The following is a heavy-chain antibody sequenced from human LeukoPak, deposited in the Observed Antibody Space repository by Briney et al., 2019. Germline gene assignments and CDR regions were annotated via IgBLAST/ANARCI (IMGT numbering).Heavy chain of an antibody. CDR1: EFTFTNYA. J-gene: IGHJ5*02. CDR3: ARNRHDSARLPFDP. CDR2: ISSSGAVT. Sequence: SGGSLRPSCAASEFTFTNYAMSWARQAPGEGLEWVSAISSSGAVTSYANSVRGRFTISRDNSKNTVYLQMNSLTAEDTAIYYCARNRHDSARLPFDPWGQGTLVTVSS. D-gene: IGHD3-22*01. V-gene: IGHV3-23*01.